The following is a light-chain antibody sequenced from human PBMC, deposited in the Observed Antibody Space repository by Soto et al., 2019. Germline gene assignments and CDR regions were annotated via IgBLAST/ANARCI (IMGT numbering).Light chain of an antibody. CDR3: QQRRNWPPIT. CDR2: DAS. Sequence: PGERATLSCRASQSVSSYLAWYQQKPGQAPRLLIYDASNRATGIPARFSGSGSGTDFTLTISSLEPEDFAVYYCQQRRNWPPITFGQGTRLEIK. V-gene: IGKV3-11*01. J-gene: IGKJ5*01. CDR1: QSVSSY.